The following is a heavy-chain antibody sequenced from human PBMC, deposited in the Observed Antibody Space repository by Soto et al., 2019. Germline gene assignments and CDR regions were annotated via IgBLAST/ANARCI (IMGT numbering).Heavy chain of an antibody. CDR2: INHSGST. CDR3: ARTYYDFWSGFMDV. CDR1: GVSFSGYY. J-gene: IGHJ6*02. V-gene: IGHV4-34*01. D-gene: IGHD3-3*01. Sequence: DTLSLTCAVYGVSFSGYYWSWIRQPPGKGLEWIGEINHSGSTNYNPSLKSRVTISVDTSKNQFSLKLSSVTAADTAVYYCARTYYDFWSGFMDVWGQGTTVTGSS.